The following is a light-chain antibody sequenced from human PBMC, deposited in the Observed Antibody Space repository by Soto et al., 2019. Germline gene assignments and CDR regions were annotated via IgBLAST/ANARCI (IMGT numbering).Light chain of an antibody. CDR1: QSIGKF. CDR3: QQSPSVPRT. CDR2: AAS. V-gene: IGKV1-39*01. Sequence: DIQMTQSPSSLSASIGDRITLTCRASQSIGKFLNWYQQKPGKTPKLLIFAASTLYSEVPSRFSGSGSGTDFALTINSLQPEDFATYFCQQSPSVPRTFGQGTAVEIK. J-gene: IGKJ1*01.